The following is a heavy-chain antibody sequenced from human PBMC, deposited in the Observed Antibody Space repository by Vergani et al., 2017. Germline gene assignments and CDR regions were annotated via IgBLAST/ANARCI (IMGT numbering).Heavy chain of an antibody. Sequence: QVQLVESGGGVVQPGRSLRLSCVVSGFTSSYYGMHWVRQAPGKGLEWVAVISYDGTQKYYADSVKGRFTISGDNSKSTLYLQMNSLRTEDTAVYYCATSGCGRPGCQIGYFREWGQGTLVTVSS. CDR3: ATSGCGRPGCQIGYFRE. D-gene: IGHD2-15*01. J-gene: IGHJ1*01. CDR1: GFTSSYYG. V-gene: IGHV3-30*03. CDR2: ISYDGTQK.